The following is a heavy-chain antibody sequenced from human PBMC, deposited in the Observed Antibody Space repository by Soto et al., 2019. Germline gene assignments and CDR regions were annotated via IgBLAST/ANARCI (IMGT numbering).Heavy chain of an antibody. J-gene: IGHJ5*02. Sequence: PSETLSLTCTVSGGSISSYYWSWIRQPPGKGLEWIGYIYYSGSTNYNPSLKSRVTISVDTSKNQFSLKLSSVTAADTAVYYCPRQVYISRWSPNWFDPWGQGTLVTVSS. CDR2: IYYSGST. CDR1: GGSISSYY. D-gene: IGHD6-13*01. CDR3: PRQVYISRWSPNWFDP. V-gene: IGHV4-59*08.